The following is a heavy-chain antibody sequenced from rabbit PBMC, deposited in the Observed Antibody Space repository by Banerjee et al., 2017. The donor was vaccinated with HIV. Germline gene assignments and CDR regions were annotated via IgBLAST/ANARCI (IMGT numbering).Heavy chain of an antibody. D-gene: IGHD6-1*01. CDR2: IHTDSSGTT. CDR3: ARSASYASYGMDL. J-gene: IGHJ6*01. V-gene: IGHV1S40*01. CDR1: GFSFSSSYW. Sequence: QSLEESGGDLVKPGASLTLTCTASGFSFSSSYWICWVRQAPGKGLEWSACIHTDSSGTTRYASWAKGRFTISKTSSTTVTLQMTSLTAADTATYFCARSASYASYGMDLWGPGTLVTVS.